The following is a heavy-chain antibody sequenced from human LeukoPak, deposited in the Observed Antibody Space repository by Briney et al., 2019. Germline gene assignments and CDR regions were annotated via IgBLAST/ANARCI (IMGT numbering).Heavy chain of an antibody. D-gene: IGHD1-26*01. CDR2: ISSSSSYT. V-gene: IGHV3-21*05. CDR3: ARDRARTWYFDL. J-gene: IGHJ2*01. Sequence: TGGSLRLSCAASGFSFSRYSMNWVRQAPGKGLEWVSYISSSSSYTNYADSVKGRFTISRDNAKSSLYLQMNSLRAEDTAVYHCARDRARTWYFDLWGRGTLVTVSS. CDR1: GFSFSRYS.